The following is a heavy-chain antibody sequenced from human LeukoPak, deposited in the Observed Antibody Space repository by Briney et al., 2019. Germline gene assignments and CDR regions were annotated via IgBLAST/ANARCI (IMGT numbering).Heavy chain of an antibody. J-gene: IGHJ3*02. V-gene: IGHV3-21*06. CDR2: VKLSHAYQ. CDR3: ARDRDYYDSNSFSPDAFDI. D-gene: IGHD3-22*01. Sequence: PGGSLTLSCAASGFSFRAYTMNWVRQAPGKGLEWVSSVKLSHAYQFYADSVKGRFTISRDNVKNSLFLQMDSLRAEDTAVYYCARDRDYYDSNSFSPDAFDIWGQGTMVTVSS. CDR1: GFSFRAYT.